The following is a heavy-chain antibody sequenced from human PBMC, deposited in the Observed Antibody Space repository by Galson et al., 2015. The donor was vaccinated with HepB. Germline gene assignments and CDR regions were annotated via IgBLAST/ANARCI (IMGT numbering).Heavy chain of an antibody. CDR3: VGNPLGTFDS. Sequence: TLSLTCTVSGGSISRSAYYWGWIRQPPGKGLEWIGSLFYRGNTYYNVSLKNRVTISVDTSKNQFSLKLHSVSAADTAVYYCVGNPLGTFDSWGQGTLVAVSS. D-gene: IGHD1-14*01. V-gene: IGHV4-39*01. CDR1: GGSISRSAYY. CDR2: LFYRGNT. J-gene: IGHJ4*02.